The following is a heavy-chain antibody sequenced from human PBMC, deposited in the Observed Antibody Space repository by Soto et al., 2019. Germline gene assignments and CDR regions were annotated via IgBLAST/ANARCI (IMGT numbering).Heavy chain of an antibody. CDR3: ATLGYCSSTSCYAGDY. J-gene: IGHJ4*02. Sequence: QVQLVQSGAEVKKPGASVKVSCKASGYTFTSYYMHWVRQAPGQGLEWMGIIKPSGGSTSYAQKFQGRVTMTRDTSTSPVYMELSTLRSEDTAVYYCATLGYCSSTSCYAGDYWGQGTLVTVSS. D-gene: IGHD2-2*01. CDR1: GYTFTSYY. CDR2: IKPSGGST. V-gene: IGHV1-46*03.